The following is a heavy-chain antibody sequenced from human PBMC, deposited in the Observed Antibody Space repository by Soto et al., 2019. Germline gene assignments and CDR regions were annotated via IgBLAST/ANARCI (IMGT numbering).Heavy chain of an antibody. CDR1: GGSISSYY. Sequence: SETLSLTCTVSGGSISSYYCSWIRQAAGKGLEWIGRIHTSGSPNYNPPLKSRVTMSADTSKNQFSLKLTSVTAADTAVYYCATGGTYFDYWGQGTLVTVSS. CDR2: IHTSGSP. CDR3: ATGGTYFDY. J-gene: IGHJ4*02. V-gene: IGHV4-4*07.